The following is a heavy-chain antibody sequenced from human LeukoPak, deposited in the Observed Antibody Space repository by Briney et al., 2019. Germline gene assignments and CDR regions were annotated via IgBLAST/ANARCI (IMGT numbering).Heavy chain of an antibody. CDR3: ARLRPALLWFGELSGWFDP. V-gene: IGHV4-61*02. Sequence: SRTLSLSCAVSGVSFSSDSYHWGWIGPPEGQGLEWIMRFYASGTTNDNASLKRRITISVDTSKNQFSLKLSSVTAADTAVYFCARLRPALLWFGELSGWFDPWGQGTLVTVSS. J-gene: IGHJ5*02. D-gene: IGHD3-10*01. CDR1: GVSFSSDSYH. CDR2: FYASGTT.